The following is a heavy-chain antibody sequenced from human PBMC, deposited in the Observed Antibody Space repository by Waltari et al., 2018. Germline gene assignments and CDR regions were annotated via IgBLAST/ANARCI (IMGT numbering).Heavy chain of an antibody. CDR2: IYYSGST. J-gene: IGHJ4*02. CDR1: GGSISSSSYY. V-gene: IGHV4-39*01. Sequence: QLQLQESGPGLVKPSETLSLTCTVSGGSISSSSYYWGWIRQPPGTGLEWIGCIYYSGSTHYNPALRSRVTISVDTSTNQFCLKLGSVPAADTAVYYCASGRGCSGGSCYYGFDYWGQGTLVTVSS. D-gene: IGHD2-15*01. CDR3: ASGRGCSGGSCYYGFDY.